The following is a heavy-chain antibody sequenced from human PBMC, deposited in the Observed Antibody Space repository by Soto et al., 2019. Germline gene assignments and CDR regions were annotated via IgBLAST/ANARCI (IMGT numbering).Heavy chain of an antibody. CDR1: GFTFSSYS. CDR3: GWLRRDGYSVFDY. CDR2: ISSSSSYI. D-gene: IGHD3-22*01. J-gene: IGHJ4*02. Sequence: EVQLVESGGGLVKPGGSLRLSCAASGFTFSSYSMNWVRQAPGKGLEWVSSISSSSSYIYYADSVKGRFTISRDNAKNSLYLQMNSLRAEDTAVYYCGWLRRDGYSVFDYWGQGTLVTVSS. V-gene: IGHV3-21*01.